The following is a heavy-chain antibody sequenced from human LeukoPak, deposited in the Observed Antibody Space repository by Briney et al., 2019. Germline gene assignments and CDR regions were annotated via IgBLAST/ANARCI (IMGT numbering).Heavy chain of an antibody. V-gene: IGHV4-39*07. D-gene: IGHD5-12*01. CDR1: GGSISSAGHY. CDR3: ARATVGTVEFDY. J-gene: IGHJ4*02. CDR2: MHYGGST. Sequence: PSETLSLTCTVSGGSISSAGHYWGWIRQPPGKGLEWIGSMHYGGSTYYNPSLKSRVTISVDTSKNQFSLKLNSMTAADSAVYYCARATVGTVEFDYWGQGTLVTVSS.